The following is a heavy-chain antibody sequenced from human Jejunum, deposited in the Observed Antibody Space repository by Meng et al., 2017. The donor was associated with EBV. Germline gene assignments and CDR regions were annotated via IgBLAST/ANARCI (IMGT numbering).Heavy chain of an antibody. Sequence: QRQGLGPGIAEPSESLSLTCTVSGGSVNSGNVYWSWIRQPPGKGLEWIGYIYYSGSTNYIPSLKSRVTISLDTSKYQFSLKLSSVTAADTAVYYCAGLRYSGYDRAFDYWGQGALVTVSS. CDR2: IYYSGST. CDR1: GGSVNSGNVY. J-gene: IGHJ4*02. V-gene: IGHV4-61*01. CDR3: AGLRYSGYDRAFDY. D-gene: IGHD5-12*01.